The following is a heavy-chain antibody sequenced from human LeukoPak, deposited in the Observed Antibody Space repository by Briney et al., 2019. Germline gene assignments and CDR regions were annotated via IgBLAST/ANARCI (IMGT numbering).Heavy chain of an antibody. CDR2: ISGSGVST. CDR1: GFTFSSYA. Sequence: GGSLRLSCAASGFTFSSYAMTWVRQAPGKGLEWVSVISGSGVSTYYADSVKGRFTISRDNSKNTLYLQMNNLRAEDTAIYYCARGRGNRRYFQHWGQGTLVTVSS. D-gene: IGHD2/OR15-2a*01. CDR3: ARGRGNRRYFQH. V-gene: IGHV3-23*01. J-gene: IGHJ1*01.